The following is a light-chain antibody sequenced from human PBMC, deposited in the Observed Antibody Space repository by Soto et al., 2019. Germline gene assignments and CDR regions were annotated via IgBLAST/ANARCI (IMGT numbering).Light chain of an antibody. CDR3: QQSYSTPQT. CDR1: QSISSH. J-gene: IGKJ1*01. CDR2: AAS. Sequence: IQIAQSPASPSASVGDRVTIACGASQSISSHLNWYQQKPGKAPKLLIYAASSLQSGVPSRFSGSGSGTDFTLTISSLQPEDFATYYCQQSYSTPQTFGQGTKVDIK. V-gene: IGKV1-39*01.